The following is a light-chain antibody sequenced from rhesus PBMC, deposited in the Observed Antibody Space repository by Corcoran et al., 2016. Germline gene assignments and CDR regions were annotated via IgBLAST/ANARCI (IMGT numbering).Light chain of an antibody. CDR1: QCISSW. CDR2: KAS. J-gene: IGKJ2*01. V-gene: IGKV1-22*01. CDR3: LQYNSSPYS. Sequence: DIQMTQSPSSLSASVGDTVTITCRASQCISSWLDWYQQKPGKAPKLLIYKASSLQSGVPSRFSGRGAGTDFTLTISSLQPEDFSTYYCLQYNSSPYSFGKGTKVEIK.